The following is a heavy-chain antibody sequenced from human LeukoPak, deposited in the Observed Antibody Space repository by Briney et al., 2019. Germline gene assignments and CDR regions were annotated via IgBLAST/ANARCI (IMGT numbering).Heavy chain of an antibody. D-gene: IGHD6-19*01. CDR2: SYYSGCT. CDR3: GRGARGSGWTGA. V-gene: IGHV4-59*13. J-gene: IGHJ5*02. CDR1: VGSISSYY. Sequence: SDPLSLICTVWVGSISSYYWSWIRQPPGKGLVWIGYSYYSGCTNYNPSLKSRVTISVDTSKNQFSLKLSSLTVADTAVYYCGRGARGSGWTGAWVQGTLVSVSS.